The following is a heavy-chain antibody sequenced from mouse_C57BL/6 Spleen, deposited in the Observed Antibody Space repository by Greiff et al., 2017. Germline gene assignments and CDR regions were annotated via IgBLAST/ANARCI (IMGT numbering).Heavy chain of an antibody. V-gene: IGHV5-17*01. J-gene: IGHJ3*01. CDR3: ARGSAWFAY. Sequence: EVKLVESGGGLVKPGGSLKLSCAASGFTFSDYGMHWVRQAPEKGLEWVAYISSGSSTLYYADTVKGRFTISRDNAKITLFLQMTSLRSEYTAMYYCARGSAWFAYWGQGTLVTVSA. CDR1: GFTFSDYG. CDR2: ISSGSSTL.